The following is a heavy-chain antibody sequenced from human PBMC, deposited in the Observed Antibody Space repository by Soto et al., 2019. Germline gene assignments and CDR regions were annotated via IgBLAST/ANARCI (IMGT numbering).Heavy chain of an antibody. V-gene: IGHV4-30-2*01. Sequence: QLQLQESGSGLVQPSQTLSLTCAVSGGSISSGDYSWSWIRQPPGKGLEWIGYIYRSGDTYYNPSLKNRVTISIDTSKTQFSLRLNSLTAADTAVYYCARGHDANDDWGQGTLVTVSS. CDR1: GGSISSGDYS. CDR2: IYRSGDT. CDR3: ARGHDANDD. D-gene: IGHD5-12*01. J-gene: IGHJ1*01.